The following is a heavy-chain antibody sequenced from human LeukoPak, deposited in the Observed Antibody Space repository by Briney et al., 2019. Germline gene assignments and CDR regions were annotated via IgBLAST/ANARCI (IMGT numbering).Heavy chain of an antibody. Sequence: GGSLRLSCVVSGFTLSSHSINWVRQAPGKGLEWVSSISSSSSYIYYTDSVKGRFTISRDNGKNSLYLQMNSLRAEDTAVYYCARVIGGGAFDIWGQGTMVTVSS. CDR2: ISSSSSYI. V-gene: IGHV3-21*06. CDR1: GFTLSSHS. CDR3: ARVIGGGAFDI. D-gene: IGHD3-10*01. J-gene: IGHJ3*02.